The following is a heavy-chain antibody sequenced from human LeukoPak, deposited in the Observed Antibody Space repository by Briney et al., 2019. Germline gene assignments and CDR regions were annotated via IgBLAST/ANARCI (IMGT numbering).Heavy chain of an antibody. CDR1: GYTFTGYY. Sequence: GASVKVSCKASGYTFTGYYMHWVRQAPGQGLEWMGWINPNSGGTNYAQKCQGRVTMTRDTSISTAYMELSRLRSDDTAVYYCARADYDFWSGYYDYWGQGTLVTVSS. J-gene: IGHJ4*02. CDR2: INPNSGGT. V-gene: IGHV1-2*02. D-gene: IGHD3-3*01. CDR3: ARADYDFWSGYYDY.